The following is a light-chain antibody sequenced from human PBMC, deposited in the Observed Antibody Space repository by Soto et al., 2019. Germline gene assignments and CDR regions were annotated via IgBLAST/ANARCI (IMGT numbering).Light chain of an antibody. CDR2: GAS. V-gene: IGKV3-20*01. Sequence: DIVLTQSPDTLSLSPGERATLSCRASQSVSSNYFAWYQQKPGQAPRLFIYGASTRATGIPDRFSGSGSGTVFTLTISRLEPEDFAVYYCQQYGSSSYTFGQGTRLEIK. CDR1: QSVSSNY. J-gene: IGKJ2*01. CDR3: QQYGSSSYT.